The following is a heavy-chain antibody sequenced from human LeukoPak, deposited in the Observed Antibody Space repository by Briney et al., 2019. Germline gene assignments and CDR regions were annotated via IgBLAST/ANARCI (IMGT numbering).Heavy chain of an antibody. J-gene: IGHJ5*02. CDR1: GGSISSYY. D-gene: IGHD2-2*01. CDR3: ARGTYCSSTSCYDKNWFDP. CDR2: IYYSGST. V-gene: IGHV4-59*01. Sequence: SETLSPTCTVSGGSISSYYWSWIRQPPGKGLEWIGYIYYSGSTNYNPSLKSRVTISVDTSKNQFSLKLSSVTAADTAVYYCARGTYCSSTSCYDKNWFDPWGQGTLVTVSS.